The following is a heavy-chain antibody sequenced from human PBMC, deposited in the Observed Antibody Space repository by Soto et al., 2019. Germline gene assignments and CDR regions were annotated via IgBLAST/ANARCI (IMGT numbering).Heavy chain of an antibody. CDR2: ISYDGSNK. CDR1: GFTFSSYG. Sequence: GGSLRLSCAASGFTFSSYGMHWVRQAPGKGLEWVAVISYDGSNKYYADSVKGRFTISRDNSKNTLYLQMNSLRAEDTAVYYCAKDRSRIAVAAPFDHWGQGTLVTVSP. V-gene: IGHV3-30*18. J-gene: IGHJ4*02. D-gene: IGHD6-19*01. CDR3: AKDRSRIAVAAPFDH.